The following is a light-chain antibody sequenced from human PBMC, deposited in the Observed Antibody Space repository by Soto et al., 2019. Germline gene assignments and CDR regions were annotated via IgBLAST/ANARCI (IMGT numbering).Light chain of an antibody. CDR3: QQYDPSLVT. CDR2: GAS. V-gene: IGKV3-20*01. J-gene: IGKJ1*01. CDR1: QSVRSSY. Sequence: EIVLTQSPGTLSLSPGERATLSCRASQSVRSSYLAWYQQKPGQAPRLLIYGASIRATGSPDRFSGSGSGTDFTLTISRLEPEDFAVYYCQQYDPSLVTFGQGTKVEIK.